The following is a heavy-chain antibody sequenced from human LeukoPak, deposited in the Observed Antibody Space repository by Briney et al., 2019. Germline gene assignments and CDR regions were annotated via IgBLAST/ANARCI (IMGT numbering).Heavy chain of an antibody. CDR2: IYYSGST. D-gene: IGHD3-10*01. J-gene: IGHJ4*02. V-gene: IGHV4-61*01. CDR3: ARVMSGANDY. CDR1: GGSVSSNNDY. Sequence: SETLSLTCTVSGGSVSSNNDYWSWIRQPPGKGLEWIGYIYYSGSTNYNPSLKSRVTISVDTSKNQFSLKLSSVTAADTAVYYCARVMSGANDYWGQGTLVTVSS.